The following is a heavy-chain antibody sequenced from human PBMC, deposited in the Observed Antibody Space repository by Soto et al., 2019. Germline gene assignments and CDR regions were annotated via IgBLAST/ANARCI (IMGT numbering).Heavy chain of an antibody. CDR3: ARGLECSSTSCYNHYYYYMDV. V-gene: IGHV1-8*01. D-gene: IGHD2-2*02. CDR1: GYTFTSYD. J-gene: IGHJ6*03. Sequence: GASVKVSCKASGYTFTSYDINWVRQATGQGLEWMGWMNPNSGNTGYAQKFQGRVTMTRNTSISTAYMELSSLRSEDTAVYYCARGLECSSTSCYNHYYYYMDVWGKGTTVTVSS. CDR2: MNPNSGNT.